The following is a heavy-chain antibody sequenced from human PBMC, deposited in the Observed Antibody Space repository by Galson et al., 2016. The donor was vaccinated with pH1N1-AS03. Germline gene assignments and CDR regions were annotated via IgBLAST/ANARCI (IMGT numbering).Heavy chain of an antibody. CDR3: ARQGQWLVEHYYYGMDV. V-gene: IGHV4-59*08. J-gene: IGHJ6*02. Sequence: TLSLTCSVSGVSINSHLWAWIRQTPVKELEWIGNLDHTGNTEYSPSLKTRVSISVDTSKNQLSLRLKSVTAADTAVYYCARQGQWLVEHYYYGMDVWGHGTTVTVSS. D-gene: IGHD6-19*01. CDR1: GVSINSHL. CDR2: LDHTGNT.